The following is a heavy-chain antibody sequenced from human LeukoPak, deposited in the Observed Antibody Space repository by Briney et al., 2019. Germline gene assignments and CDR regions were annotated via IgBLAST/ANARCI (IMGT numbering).Heavy chain of an antibody. D-gene: IGHD5-12*01. CDR2: IKQDGSEK. Sequence: GGSLRLSCVASGFTFSSYWMSWVRQAPGKGLEWVANIKQDGSEKYYVDSVKGRFTISRDNAKNSLYLQMNSLRAEDTAVYYCARYSGYDSFEYWGQGTLVTVSS. CDR1: GFTFSSYW. V-gene: IGHV3-7*01. J-gene: IGHJ4*02. CDR3: ARYSGYDSFEY.